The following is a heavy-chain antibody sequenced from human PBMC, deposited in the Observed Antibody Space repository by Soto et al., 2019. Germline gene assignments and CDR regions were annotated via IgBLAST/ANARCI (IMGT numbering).Heavy chain of an antibody. CDR2: ISYDGSTK. V-gene: IGHV3-30*18. Sequence: QVQLVESGGGVVQPGRSLRLSCVVSGFTFSRYAMHWVRQAPGKGLEWVALISYDGSTKFYADSVKGRFTISRDNSKNNVYIQMGRLKTEGTGVYYWAETGRGYSESPHDYRGQGNRVNGS. CDR3: AETGRGYSESPHDY. J-gene: IGHJ4*02. CDR1: GFTFSRYA. D-gene: IGHD4-4*01.